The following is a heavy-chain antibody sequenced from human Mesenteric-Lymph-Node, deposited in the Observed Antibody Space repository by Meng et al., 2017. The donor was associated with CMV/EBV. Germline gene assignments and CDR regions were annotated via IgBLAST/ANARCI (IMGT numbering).Heavy chain of an antibody. Sequence: GESLKISCAATGFTFSNFAMNWVRQAPGKGLEWVSSISESGGTTDYADSVKGRFTISRDNAKNSLYLQMNSLRAEDTAVYYCARDGGYSYGWNYYGMDVWGQGTTVTVSS. D-gene: IGHD5-18*01. J-gene: IGHJ6*02. CDR3: ARDGGYSYGWNYYGMDV. CDR1: GFTFSNFA. V-gene: IGHV3-23*01. CDR2: ISESGGTT.